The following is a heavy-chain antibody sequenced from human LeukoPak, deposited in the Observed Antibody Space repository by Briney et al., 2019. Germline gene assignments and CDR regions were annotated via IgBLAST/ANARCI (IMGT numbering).Heavy chain of an antibody. CDR2: INPSGGST. CDR3: ARRHYYDSSGATYGNWFDP. CDR1: GYTFTSYY. Sequence: ASVKVSCKASGYTFTSYYMHWVRQAPGQGLGWMGIINPSGGSTSYAQKFQGRVTMTRDTSTSTVYMELSSLRSEDTAVYYCARRHYYDSSGATYGNWFDPWGQGTLVTVSS. J-gene: IGHJ5*02. D-gene: IGHD3-22*01. V-gene: IGHV1-46*01.